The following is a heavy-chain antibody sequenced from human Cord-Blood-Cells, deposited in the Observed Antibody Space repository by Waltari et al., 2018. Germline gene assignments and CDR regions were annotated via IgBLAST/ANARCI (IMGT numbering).Heavy chain of an antibody. CDR3: ASVSYGDDAFDI. Sequence: QVQLVQSGAEVKKPGASVKVSCKASGYTFTGYYMHWVRQAPGQGLEWMGWINPNSGGTNDAQKFQGRVTMTRDTSISTAYMELSRLRSDDTAVYYCASVSYGDDAFDIWGQGTMVTVSS. CDR1: GYTFTGYY. J-gene: IGHJ3*02. D-gene: IGHD3-16*01. CDR2: INPNSGGT. V-gene: IGHV1-2*02.